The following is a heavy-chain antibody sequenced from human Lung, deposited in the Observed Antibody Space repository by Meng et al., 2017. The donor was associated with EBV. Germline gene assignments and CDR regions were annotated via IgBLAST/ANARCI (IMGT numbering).Heavy chain of an antibody. V-gene: IGHV3-23*04. CDR2: ITSNGGAT. CDR1: AYTLRTSA. J-gene: IGHJ4*02. D-gene: IGHD6-25*01. Sequence: ERPVVASRGGLVQPVVSRILVCASAAYTLRTSAMTWVRQAPRQWLDWVSSITSNGGATYYADSVKGRFTIPRDNSKNTPYLQMNSLRADDTAVYYCAKRVPAAAGSFDYWGRGTLVTVSS. CDR3: AKRVPAAAGSFDY.